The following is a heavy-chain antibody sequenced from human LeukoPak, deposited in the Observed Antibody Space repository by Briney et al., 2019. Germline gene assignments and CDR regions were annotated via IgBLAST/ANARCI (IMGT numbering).Heavy chain of an antibody. V-gene: IGHV1-69*04. CDR3: GSGDYGDYGGSDAFDI. CDR1: GCTFSSYA. Sequence: SVKVSCKGSGCTFSSYAISWVRQPPGKGLEWMGRLIPIFGIAKYAQKFQGRVTSTADKSTSTAYMELGSLRSEDTAVYYCGSGDYGDYGGSDAFDIWRQGTMVTVCS. CDR2: LIPIFGIA. D-gene: IGHD4-17*01. J-gene: IGHJ3*02.